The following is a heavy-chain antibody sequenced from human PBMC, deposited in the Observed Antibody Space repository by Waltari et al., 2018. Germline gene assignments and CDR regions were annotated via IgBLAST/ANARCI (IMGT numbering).Heavy chain of an antibody. D-gene: IGHD5-18*01. J-gene: IGHJ6*03. CDR1: GGSISSYY. CDR2: IYYSGST. Sequence: QVQLQESGPGLVKPSETLSLTCTVSGGSISSYYWSWIRQPPGKGLEWIGYIYYSGSTNYNPSLKRRVTISVDTSQNQFSLKLSSVTAADTAVYYCARGDSYGYYYYYMDVWGKGTTVTVSS. V-gene: IGHV4-59*01. CDR3: ARGDSYGYYYYYMDV.